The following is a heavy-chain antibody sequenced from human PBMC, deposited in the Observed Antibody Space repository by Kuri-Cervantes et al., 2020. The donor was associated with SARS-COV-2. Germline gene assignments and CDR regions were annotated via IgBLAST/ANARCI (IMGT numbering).Heavy chain of an antibody. D-gene: IGHD2-2*01. CDR2: IKQDGSEK. J-gene: IGHJ3*02. Sequence: GESLKISCAASGFTFSSYWMSWVRQAPGKGLEWVANIKQDGSEKYYVDSVKGRFTISRDNAKNSLYLQMNSLRAEDTAVYYCARDAPDIVVVPAATYRDAFDIWGQGTMVTVSS. CDR3: ARDAPDIVVVPAATYRDAFDI. V-gene: IGHV3-7*01. CDR1: GFTFSSYW.